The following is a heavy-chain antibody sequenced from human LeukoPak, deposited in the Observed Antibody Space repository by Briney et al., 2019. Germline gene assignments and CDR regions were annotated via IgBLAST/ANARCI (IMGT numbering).Heavy chain of an antibody. D-gene: IGHD3-10*01. CDR3: ARHYYGSGTYYHFDS. Sequence: ASVKVSCKASGYTFTSYTMHWVRQAPGQRLEWMGWINAGYGNTKYSQKFQGRVTITRDTSTSTAYMELRSLRSDDTAVYYCARHYYGSGTYYHFDSWGQGTLVTVSS. CDR1: GYTFTSYT. J-gene: IGHJ4*02. V-gene: IGHV1-3*01. CDR2: INAGYGNT.